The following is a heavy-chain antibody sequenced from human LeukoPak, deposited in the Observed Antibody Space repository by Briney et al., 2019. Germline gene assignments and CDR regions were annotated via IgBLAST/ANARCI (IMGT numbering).Heavy chain of an antibody. Sequence: PGGSLRLSCAVSGFTFSDYWMSWVRQAPGKGLEWVANIKQDGSEKYYVDSVKGRFTISRDNAKNSLYLQMNSLRAEDTAVYYCARLIVMIEVGSFDYWGQGNLVTVSS. CDR3: ARLIVMIEVGSFDY. CDR2: IKQDGSEK. V-gene: IGHV3-7*01. J-gene: IGHJ4*02. D-gene: IGHD3-22*01. CDR1: GFTFSDYW.